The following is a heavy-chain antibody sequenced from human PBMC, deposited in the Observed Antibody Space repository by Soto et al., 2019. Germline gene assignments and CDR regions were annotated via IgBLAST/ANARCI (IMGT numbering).Heavy chain of an antibody. Sequence: EVPLVESGGGLVQPGGSLRLSCAASGFTFSDHYMDWVRQAPGKGLEWVGRSKNKADSYTTEYAASVKGRFTISRDGSKHSLFLQMNRLKTEDTAVYYCTVWGSGNDFGAAWGQGILVTVSS. CDR2: SKNKADSYTT. D-gene: IGHD3-10*01. CDR1: GFTFSDHY. V-gene: IGHV3-72*01. J-gene: IGHJ4*02. CDR3: TVWGSGNDFGAA.